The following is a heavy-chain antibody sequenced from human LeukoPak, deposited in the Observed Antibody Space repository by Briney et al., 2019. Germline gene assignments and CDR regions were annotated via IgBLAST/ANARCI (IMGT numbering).Heavy chain of an antibody. CDR3: ARDLATIVVVVAATGGFDP. Sequence: SETLSLTCTVSGDSISSSSYYWGWIRQPPGKGLEWIGSIYYSGSTYYNPSLKSRVTISVDTSKNQFSLKLSSVTAADTAVYYCARDLATIVVVVAATGGFDPWGQGTLVTVSS. D-gene: IGHD2-15*01. CDR2: IYYSGST. J-gene: IGHJ5*02. CDR1: GDSISSSSYY. V-gene: IGHV4-39*07.